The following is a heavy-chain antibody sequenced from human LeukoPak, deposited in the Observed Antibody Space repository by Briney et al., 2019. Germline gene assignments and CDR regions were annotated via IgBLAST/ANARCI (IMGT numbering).Heavy chain of an antibody. J-gene: IGHJ5*02. Sequence: PGGSLRLSCAASGFIFNTYGTSWVRQAPGKGLEWVSALSGNTYYADSVKGRFTISTDYSKNTLFLEMNSLRVEDTAIYYCAILNWASGRAWGQGILVTVSS. D-gene: IGHD7-27*01. V-gene: IGHV3-23*01. CDR2: LSGNT. CDR3: AILNWASGRA. CDR1: GFIFNTYG.